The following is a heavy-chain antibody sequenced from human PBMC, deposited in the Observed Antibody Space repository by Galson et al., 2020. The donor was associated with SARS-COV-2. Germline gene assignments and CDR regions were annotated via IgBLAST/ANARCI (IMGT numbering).Heavy chain of an antibody. CDR1: GGSISSSPFY. D-gene: IGHD3-10*01. CDR3: ARQVLLHFGANYGMDV. CDR2: ISYSRST. J-gene: IGHJ6*02. V-gene: IGHV4-39*01. Sequence: SETLSLTCTVSGGSISSSPFYWGWIRQPPGQGLEWIVTISYSRSTYYNPSLKSRVTISVDTSKNQFSLKLSSVSAADTAVYYCARQVLLHFGANYGMDVWGQGATVTVSS.